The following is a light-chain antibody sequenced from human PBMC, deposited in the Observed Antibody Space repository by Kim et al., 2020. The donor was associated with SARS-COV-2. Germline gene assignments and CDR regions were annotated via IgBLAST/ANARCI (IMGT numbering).Light chain of an antibody. CDR1: SSNIGAGYD. V-gene: IGLV1-40*01. CDR2: GNS. J-gene: IGLJ3*02. Sequence: QSALTQPPSVSGAPGQRVTISCTGSSSNIGAGYDVHWYQHLPGTAPKLLIYGNSNRPSGVPDRFSGSKSGTSASLAITGLQAEDESDYYCQSYDSGLSAWVFGGGTQLTVL. CDR3: QSYDSGLSAWV.